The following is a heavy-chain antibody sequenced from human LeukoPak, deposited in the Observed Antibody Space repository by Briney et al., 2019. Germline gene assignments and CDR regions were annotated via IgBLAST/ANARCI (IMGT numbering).Heavy chain of an antibody. V-gene: IGHV3-7*01. D-gene: IGHD3-22*01. J-gene: IGHJ4*02. CDR3: ARGTYYYDSSGYADDY. CDR1: GFTVSSNY. CDR2: IKQDGSEK. Sequence: PGGSLRLSCAPSGFTVSSNYMNWVRQAPGKGLEWVANIKQDGSEKYYVDSVKGRFTISRDNAKNSLYLQMNSLRAEDTAVYYCARGTYYYDSSGYADDYWGQGTLVTVSS.